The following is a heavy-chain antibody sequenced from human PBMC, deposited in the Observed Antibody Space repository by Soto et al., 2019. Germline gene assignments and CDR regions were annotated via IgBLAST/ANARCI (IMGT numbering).Heavy chain of an antibody. CDR1: GFTFSSYA. Sequence: GRYLRLSCAASGFTFSSYAMSWFRQAPGKGLEWVSAISGSGGSTYYADSVKGRFTISRDNSKNTLYLQMNSLRAEDTAVYYCAKDRGYCSGGSCYPEPAFDIWGQGTMVTVSS. D-gene: IGHD2-15*01. V-gene: IGHV3-23*01. CDR3: AKDRGYCSGGSCYPEPAFDI. CDR2: ISGSGGST. J-gene: IGHJ3*02.